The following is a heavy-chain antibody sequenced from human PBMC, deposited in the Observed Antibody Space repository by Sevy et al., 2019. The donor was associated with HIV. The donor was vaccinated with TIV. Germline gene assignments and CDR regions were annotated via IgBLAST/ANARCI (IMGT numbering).Heavy chain of an antibody. J-gene: IGHJ4*02. D-gene: IGHD2-15*01. CDR3: TRDGGGDYFDY. CDR2: ISYDGGKT. V-gene: IGHV3-30*04. Sequence: GGSLRLSCAASGFTFRRYAMHWVRQAPGQGLESVAVISYDGGKTYHADSVKGRFTISRDNSENTLYLQMNCLRAEDTAVYYCTRDGGGDYFDYWGLGTLVTVSS. CDR1: GFTFRRYA.